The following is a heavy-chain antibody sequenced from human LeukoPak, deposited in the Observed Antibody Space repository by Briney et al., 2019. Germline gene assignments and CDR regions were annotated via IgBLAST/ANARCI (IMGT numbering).Heavy chain of an antibody. J-gene: IGHJ5*02. CDR3: AKKYNTGLDP. V-gene: IGHV3-23*01. D-gene: IGHD1-14*01. CDR2: ISGSGGST. CDR1: GFTFSSYA. Sequence: GGSLRLSCAASGFTFSSYAMSWVRQAPGKGLEWVSDISGSGGSTYYADSVKGRFTISRDNSKNMLYLQMNSLRVEDTAVYYCAKKYNTGLDPWGQGTLVTVSS.